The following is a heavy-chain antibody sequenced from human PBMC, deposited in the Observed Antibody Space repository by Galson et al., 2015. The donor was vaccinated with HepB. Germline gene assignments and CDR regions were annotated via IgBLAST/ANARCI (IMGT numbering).Heavy chain of an antibody. Sequence: SLRLSCAASGFTFHNFSMNWVRLAPGKGLEWLAIIKPSGAAEHYPDSVKGRFTISRDDAKNSLHLQMNSLRDEDTAVYYCSRSGAGLYYWGQGTRVTGSA. J-gene: IGHJ4*02. D-gene: IGHD4/OR15-4a*01. CDR1: GFTFHNFS. V-gene: IGHV3-48*02. CDR3: SRSGAGLYY. CDR2: IKPSGAAE.